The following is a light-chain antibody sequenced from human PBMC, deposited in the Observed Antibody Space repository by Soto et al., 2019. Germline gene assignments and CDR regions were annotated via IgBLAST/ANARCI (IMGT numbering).Light chain of an antibody. Sequence: DIQMTQSPSSLSASVGDRVTITCRASQSISSYLTWYQQKPGKDPKLLLYAASSLQSGVPSRFSGSGSGTDFTRTISSLQPDDFATYYCQQSYSTPLTFGGGTKVEL. J-gene: IGKJ4*01. CDR3: QQSYSTPLT. CDR2: AAS. V-gene: IGKV1-39*01. CDR1: QSISSY.